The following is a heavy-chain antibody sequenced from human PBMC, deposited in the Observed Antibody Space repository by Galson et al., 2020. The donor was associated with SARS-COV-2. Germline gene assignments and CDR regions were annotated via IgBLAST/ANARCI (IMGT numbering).Heavy chain of an antibody. V-gene: IGHV2-70*01. CDR1: GFSLSTSGMC. Sequence: SGPTLVKPTQTLTLTCTFSGFSLSTSGMCVSWIRQPPGKALEWLALIDWDDDKYYSTSLTTRLTISKDTSKNQVVLTMTNMDPVDTATYYCARIRYDILTGYHYGMDVWGQGTTVTVSS. J-gene: IGHJ6*02. CDR2: IDWDDDK. D-gene: IGHD3-9*01. CDR3: ARIRYDILTGYHYGMDV.